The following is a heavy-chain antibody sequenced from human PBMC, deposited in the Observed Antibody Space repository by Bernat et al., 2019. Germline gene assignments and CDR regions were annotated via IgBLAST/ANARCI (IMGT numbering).Heavy chain of an antibody. CDR1: GFSFSGYA. V-gene: IGHV3-64D*06. CDR2: INNNGGGT. Sequence: EVQLVASGGGLIQPGGSVRLSCSASGFSFSGYAMHWARQAPGKGLEYVSAINNNGGGTYYADSVKGRFTISRDNSRNTLYLQMSSLRTGDTAVYYCVKGWNGDYFAQGTLVTVSS. CDR3: VKGWNGDY. J-gene: IGHJ4*02. D-gene: IGHD1-1*01.